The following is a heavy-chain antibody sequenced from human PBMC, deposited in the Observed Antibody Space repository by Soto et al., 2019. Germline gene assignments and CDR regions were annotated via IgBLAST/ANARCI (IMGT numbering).Heavy chain of an antibody. J-gene: IGHJ6*02. D-gene: IGHD2-15*01. Sequence: SLTCAVYGGCFSGYYWSCIRQPPGKGLEWIGEINHSGSTNYNPSLKSRVTISVDTSKNQFSLKLSSVTAADTAVYYCARAATYYYYGMDVWGQGTTVTVSS. CDR2: INHSGST. V-gene: IGHV4-34*01. CDR1: GGCFSGYY. CDR3: ARAATYYYYGMDV.